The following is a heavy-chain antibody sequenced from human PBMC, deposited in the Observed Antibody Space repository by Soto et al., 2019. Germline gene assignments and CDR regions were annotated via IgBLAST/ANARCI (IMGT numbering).Heavy chain of an antibody. J-gene: IGHJ6*02. D-gene: IGHD1-26*01. CDR1: GFRFDDFA. V-gene: IGHV3-9*01. CDR2: IDWNSGST. Sequence: EVQLVESGGGLVQAGRSRRLSCVASGFRFDDFAMHWVRQAPGKGLEWVSSIDWNSGSTAYADSVKGRFTVFRDNARNSLDLQMNSLRVEDTALYSCVKGRGSYFVYFGLDVWGPETTVTVSS. CDR3: VKGRGSYFVYFGLDV.